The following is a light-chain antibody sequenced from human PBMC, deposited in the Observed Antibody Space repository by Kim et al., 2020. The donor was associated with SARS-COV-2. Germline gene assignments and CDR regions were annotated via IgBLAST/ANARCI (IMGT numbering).Light chain of an antibody. CDR3: QAWDSSTKV. Sequence: VSPGQTASITCYGDKLGDKYACWYQQKPGQSPVLVIYQDSKRPSGIPERFSGSNSGNTATLTISGTQAMDEADYYCQAWDSSTKVFGTGTKVTVL. V-gene: IGLV3-1*01. CDR2: QDS. CDR1: KLGDKY. J-gene: IGLJ1*01.